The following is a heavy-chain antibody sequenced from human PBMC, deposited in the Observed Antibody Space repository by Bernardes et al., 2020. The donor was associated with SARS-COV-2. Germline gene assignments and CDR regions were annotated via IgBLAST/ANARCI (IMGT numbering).Heavy chain of an antibody. V-gene: IGHV3-13*01. Sequence: GDTYYPGSVKGRFTISRENAKNSLYLQMNSLRAEDTAVYYCARAGVAGTVDYYYGMDVWGQGTTVTVSS. CDR3: ARAGVAGTVDYYYGMDV. J-gene: IGHJ6*02. CDR2: GDT. D-gene: IGHD6-19*01.